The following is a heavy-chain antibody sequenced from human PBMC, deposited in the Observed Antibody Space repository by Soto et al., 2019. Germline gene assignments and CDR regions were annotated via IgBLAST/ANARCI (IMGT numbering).Heavy chain of an antibody. CDR2: LYSGGRI. Sequence: GGSLRLSYAASGFSVSSNYMSWVRQAPGKGLEWVSILYSGGRIKYADSVKDRFTISRDNSKNTLYLQMSSLRADDTAVYYCARGSSASGPFDCWGQGTLVTVSS. J-gene: IGHJ4*02. D-gene: IGHD3-10*01. CDR3: ARGSSASGPFDC. CDR1: GFSVSSNY. V-gene: IGHV3-66*01.